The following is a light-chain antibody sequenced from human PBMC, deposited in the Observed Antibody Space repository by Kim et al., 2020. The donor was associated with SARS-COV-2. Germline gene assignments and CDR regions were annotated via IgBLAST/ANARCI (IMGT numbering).Light chain of an antibody. Sequence: ASVGDRVTMTCRASQDVSDYLAWFQQKTEKAPKSLIYAASRLQSGVPSRFSGSGSGTEFTLTISNLQPEDFATYYCQQYKFYQWTFGQGTKVDIK. CDR3: QQYKFYQWT. CDR2: AAS. CDR1: QDVSDY. J-gene: IGKJ1*01. V-gene: IGKV1-16*01.